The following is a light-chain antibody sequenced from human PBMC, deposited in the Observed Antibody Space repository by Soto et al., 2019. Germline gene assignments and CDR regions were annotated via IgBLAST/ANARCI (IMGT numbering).Light chain of an antibody. CDR1: QSVNSY. CDR3: QQRSTWPPS. J-gene: IGKJ4*01. V-gene: IGKV3-11*01. Sequence: EIVLTQSPATLSLSPGERATLSCRASQSVNSYLAWYQQKPGQAPGLLIYDASNRATGIPARFSGSGSGTDFTLTISGLEPEDLAVYYCQQRSTWPPSFGGGTKVEIK. CDR2: DAS.